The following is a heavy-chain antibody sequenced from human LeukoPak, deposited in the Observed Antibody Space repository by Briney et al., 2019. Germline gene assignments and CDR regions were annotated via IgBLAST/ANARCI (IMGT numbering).Heavy chain of an antibody. J-gene: IGHJ4*02. CDR2: MYPGDSDT. Sequence: GESLKISCKGSGYSFTSYWIGWVRQMPGKGLEWMGIMYPGDSDTRYSPSFQGQVAISADKSISTAYLQWSSLKASDSAMYYCARSLGWLQFDYWGQGSLVTVSS. V-gene: IGHV5-51*01. CDR3: ARSLGWLQFDY. D-gene: IGHD5-24*01. CDR1: GYSFTSYW.